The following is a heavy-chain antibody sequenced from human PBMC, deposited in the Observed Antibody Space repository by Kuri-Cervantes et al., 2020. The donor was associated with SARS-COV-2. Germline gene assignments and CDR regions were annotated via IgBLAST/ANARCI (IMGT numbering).Heavy chain of an antibody. V-gene: IGHV4/OR15-8*03. CDR3: ARGGDGGAPYGMDV. CDR1: GFTFSNAW. Sequence: ESLKISCAASGFTFSNAWMSWVRQAPGKGLEWIGNIYHSGSTYYKPSLKSRVTISVDTSKNQFSLKLSSVTAADTAVYYCARGGDGGAPYGMDVWGQGTTVTVSS. D-gene: IGHD2-21*01. CDR2: IYHSGST. J-gene: IGHJ6*02.